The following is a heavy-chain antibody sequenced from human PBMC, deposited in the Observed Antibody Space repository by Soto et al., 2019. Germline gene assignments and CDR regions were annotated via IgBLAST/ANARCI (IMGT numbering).Heavy chain of an antibody. V-gene: IGHV4-30-4*01. Sequence: SETLSLTCTVSGGSISSGDYYWSWIRQPPGKGLEWIGYIYYSGSTYYNPSLKSRVTISVDTSKNQFSLKLSSVTAADTAVYYCARAEWFGEPCYFDYWGQGTMVTVYS. CDR2: IYYSGST. CDR1: GGSISSGDYY. D-gene: IGHD3-10*01. CDR3: ARAEWFGEPCYFDY. J-gene: IGHJ4*02.